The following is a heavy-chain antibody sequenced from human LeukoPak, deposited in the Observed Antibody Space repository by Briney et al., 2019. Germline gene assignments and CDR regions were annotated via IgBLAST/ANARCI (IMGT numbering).Heavy chain of an antibody. D-gene: IGHD1-1*01. V-gene: IGHV4-34*01. CDR1: GGSFSGYY. CDR2: INHSGST. Sequence: PSETLSLTCAVYGGSFSGYYWSWIRQPPGKGLEWIGEINHSGSTNYNPSLKSRVTISVDTSKNQFSLKLSSVTAADTAVYYCACRGYNWNDQVWFDPWGQGTLVTVSS. CDR3: ACRGYNWNDQVWFDP. J-gene: IGHJ5*02.